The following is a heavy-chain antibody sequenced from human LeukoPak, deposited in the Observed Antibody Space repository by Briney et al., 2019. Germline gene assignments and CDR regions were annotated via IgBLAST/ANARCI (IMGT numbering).Heavy chain of an antibody. V-gene: IGHV4-59*01. J-gene: IGHJ4*02. CDR2: IYYSGST. CDR3: ARDQYYGSGRFDY. D-gene: IGHD3-10*01. CDR1: GGPISSYY. Sequence: SETLSLTCTVSGGPISSYYWSWIRHPPGKGLEWIGYIYYSGSTNYNPSLRSRVTISVDTSKDQFSLKLSSVTAADTAVYYCARDQYYGSGRFDYWGQGTLVTVSS.